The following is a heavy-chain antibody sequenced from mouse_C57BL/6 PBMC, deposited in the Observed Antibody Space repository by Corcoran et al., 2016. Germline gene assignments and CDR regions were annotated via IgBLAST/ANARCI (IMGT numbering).Heavy chain of an antibody. V-gene: IGHV8-12*01. Sequence: QVTLKESGPGILQSSQTLSLTCSFSGFSLSTSGMGVSWIRQPSGKGLEWLAHIYWDDDKRYNPSLKSRLTISKDTSRNQVFLKITSVDTADTATYYCARREWLLEFAYWGQGTLVTVSA. CDR1: GFSLSTSGMG. J-gene: IGHJ3*01. CDR2: IYWDDDK. D-gene: IGHD2-3*01. CDR3: ARREWLLEFAY.